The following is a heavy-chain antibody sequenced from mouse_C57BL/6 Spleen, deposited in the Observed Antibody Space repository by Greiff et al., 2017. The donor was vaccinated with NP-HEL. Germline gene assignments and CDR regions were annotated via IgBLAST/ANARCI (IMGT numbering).Heavy chain of an antibody. V-gene: IGHV5-16*01. D-gene: IGHD2-3*01. CDR3: AREGDGYYLDY. CDR1: GFTFSDYY. J-gene: IGHJ2*01. CDR2: INYDGSST. Sequence: EVKLMESEGGLVQPGSSMKLSCTASGFTFSDYYMAWVRQVPEKGLEWVANINYDGSSTYYLDSLKSRFIISRDNAKNILYLQMSSLKSEDTATYYYAREGDGYYLDYWGQGTTLTVSS.